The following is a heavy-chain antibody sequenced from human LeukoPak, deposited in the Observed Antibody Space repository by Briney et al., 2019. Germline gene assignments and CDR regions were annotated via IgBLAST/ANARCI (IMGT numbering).Heavy chain of an antibody. V-gene: IGHV4-34*01. CDR2: INHSGST. D-gene: IGHD3-3*01. CDR1: GGSFSGYY. Sequence: PSETLSLTCAVYGGSFSGYYWSWIRQPPGKGLEWIGEINHSGSTNYNPSLKSRVTISVDTSKNQFSLKLSSVTAADTAVYYCARAAYDFWSGYDTYYFDYWGQGTPVTVSS. J-gene: IGHJ4*02. CDR3: ARAAYDFWSGYDTYYFDY.